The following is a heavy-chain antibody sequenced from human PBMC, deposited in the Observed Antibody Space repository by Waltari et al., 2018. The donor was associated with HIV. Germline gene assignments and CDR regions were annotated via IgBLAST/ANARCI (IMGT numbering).Heavy chain of an antibody. CDR3: TTDPGSRYYDFWSGYSTLGY. D-gene: IGHD3-3*01. Sequence: KGLECVGRIKTKTDGGTTDYAAPVKGRFVVSRDDSKNTLFLQMNSLKTEDTAVYYCTTDPGSRYYDFWSGYSTLGYWGQGTLVTVSS. J-gene: IGHJ4*02. V-gene: IGHV3-15*01. CDR2: IKTKTDGGTT.